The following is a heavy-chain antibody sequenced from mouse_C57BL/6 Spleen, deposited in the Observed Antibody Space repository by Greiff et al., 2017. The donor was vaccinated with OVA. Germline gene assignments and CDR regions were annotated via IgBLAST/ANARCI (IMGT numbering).Heavy chain of an antibody. CDR2: IYPRSGNT. CDR3: TRGYDYDSYYFDY. J-gene: IGHJ2*01. D-gene: IGHD2-4*01. CDR1: GYTFTSYG. Sequence: QVQLKESGAELARPGASVKLSCKASGYTFTSYGISWVKQRTGQGLEWIGEIYPRSGNTYYNEKFKGKATLTADKSSSTAYMELRSLTSEDSVGYFCTRGYDYDSYYFDYWGRRTTLTVSS. V-gene: IGHV1-81*01.